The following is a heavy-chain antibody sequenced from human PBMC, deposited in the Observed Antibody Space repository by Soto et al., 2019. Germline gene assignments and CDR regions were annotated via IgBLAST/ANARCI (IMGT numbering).Heavy chain of an antibody. CDR3: VRDGTKTLRDWFDP. CDR1: GVSISGFY. D-gene: IGHD1-1*01. CDR2: IYATGTT. J-gene: IGHJ5*02. Sequence: SETLSLTCTVSGVSISGFYWSWIRKSAGKGLEWIGSIYATGTTDYNPSLKSRVMMSVDTSKKQFSLKLRSVTAADTAVYYCVRDGTKTLRDWFDPWGQGISVTVSS. V-gene: IGHV4-4*07.